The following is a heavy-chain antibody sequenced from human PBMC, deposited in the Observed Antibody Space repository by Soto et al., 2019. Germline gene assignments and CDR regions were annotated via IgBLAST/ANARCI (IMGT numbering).Heavy chain of an antibody. CDR1: GGSISSSSYY. CDR3: ARRGSSSWYYFDY. Sequence: TLSLTCTVSGGSISSSSYYWGWIRQPPGKGLEWIGSIYYSGSTYYNPSLKSRVTISVDTSKNQFSLKLSSVTAADTAVYHCARRGSSSWYYFDYWGQGTLVTVSS. D-gene: IGHD6-13*01. CDR2: IYYSGST. V-gene: IGHV4-39*01. J-gene: IGHJ4*02.